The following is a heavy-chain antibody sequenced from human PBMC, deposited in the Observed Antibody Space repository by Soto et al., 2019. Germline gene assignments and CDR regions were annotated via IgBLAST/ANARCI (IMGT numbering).Heavy chain of an antibody. CDR1: GFTFSSYA. Sequence: EVQLLESGGGLVQPGGSLRLSCAASGFTFSSYAMSWVRQAPGKGLEWVSAISGSGGSTYYADSVKGRFTISRDNSKNTLYLQMNSLRAEDTAVYYCAKDVSYPDVWFGELFDYWGQGTLVTVSS. V-gene: IGHV3-23*01. CDR3: AKDVSYPDVWFGELFDY. CDR2: ISGSGGST. J-gene: IGHJ4*02. D-gene: IGHD3-10*01.